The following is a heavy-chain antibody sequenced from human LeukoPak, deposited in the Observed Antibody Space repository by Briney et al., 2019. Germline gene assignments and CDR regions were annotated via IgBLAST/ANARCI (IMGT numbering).Heavy chain of an antibody. J-gene: IGHJ4*02. D-gene: IGHD6-25*01. CDR1: GGSVSSTNW. CDR2: VHLDGRT. Sequence: SETLSLTCGVSGGSVSSTNWWTWIRQPPGKGLEWIGEVHLDGRTNFNPSLKSRPTMSVDLSENHVSLKLTSVTAADTAVYYCAREGGFYRPLDYSGQGTLVTVSS. CDR3: AREGGFYRPLDY. V-gene: IGHV4-4*02.